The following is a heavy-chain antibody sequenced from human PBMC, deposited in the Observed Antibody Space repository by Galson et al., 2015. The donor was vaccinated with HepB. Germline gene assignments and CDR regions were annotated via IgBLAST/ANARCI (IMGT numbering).Heavy chain of an antibody. J-gene: IGHJ6*02. Sequence: SLRLSCAASGFTFSSYEMNWVRQAPGKGLEWVSYISSSGSTIYYADSVKGRSTISRDNANNSLYLQLGSLRAEDTAVYFCARGDYDYFWGKLRDGMDVWGQGTTVTVSS. D-gene: IGHD3-16*01. V-gene: IGHV3-48*03. CDR2: ISSSGSTI. CDR3: ARGDYDYFWGKLRDGMDV. CDR1: GFTFSSYE.